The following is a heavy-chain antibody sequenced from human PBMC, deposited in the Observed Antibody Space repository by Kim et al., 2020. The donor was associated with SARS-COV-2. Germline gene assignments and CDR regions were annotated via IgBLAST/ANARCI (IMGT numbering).Heavy chain of an antibody. CDR1: GGSNSSGSYY. CDR2: IYYNGNT. Sequence: SETLSLTCTVSGGSNSSGSYYWGWIRQPPGKRLEWVGSIYYNGNTYYNPSLKSRLTISLDTSKNQFSLRLSSVTAADTAVYYCVFGVVWGQGTLVTVSS. CDR3: VFGVV. D-gene: IGHD3-3*01. J-gene: IGHJ4*02. V-gene: IGHV4-39*01.